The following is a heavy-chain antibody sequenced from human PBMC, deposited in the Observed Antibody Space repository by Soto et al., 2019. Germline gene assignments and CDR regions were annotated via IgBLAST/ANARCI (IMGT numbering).Heavy chain of an antibody. J-gene: IGHJ4*02. CDR2: IYSGGST. V-gene: IGHV3-53*01. D-gene: IGHD6-19*01. Sequence: GGSLRLSCAASGFTVSSNYMSWVRQAPGKGLEWVSVIYSGGSTYYADSVKGRFTISRDNSKNTLYLQMNSLRAEDTAVYYCARVGIAVADAIDYWGQGTLVTVSS. CDR1: GFTVSSNY. CDR3: ARVGIAVADAIDY.